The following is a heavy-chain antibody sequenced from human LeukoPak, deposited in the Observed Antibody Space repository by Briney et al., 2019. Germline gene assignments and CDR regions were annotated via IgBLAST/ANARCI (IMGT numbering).Heavy chain of an antibody. CDR3: ARGRGAAAAGYYFDY. CDR1: GFTVSSNY. Sequence: GGSLRLSCAASGFTVSSNYMSWVRQAPGKGLEWVSVIYSGGSTYYADSVKGRFTISRDNSKNTLYLQMNSLRAEDTAVYYCARGRGAAAAGYYFDYWGQGTLVTVSS. V-gene: IGHV3-66*01. CDR2: IYSGGST. J-gene: IGHJ4*02. D-gene: IGHD6-13*01.